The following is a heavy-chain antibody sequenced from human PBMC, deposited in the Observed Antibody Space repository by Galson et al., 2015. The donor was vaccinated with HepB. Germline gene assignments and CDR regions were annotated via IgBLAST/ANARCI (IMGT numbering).Heavy chain of an antibody. Sequence: SLRLSCAASGFTFGDYAMSWFRQAPGKGLEWVGFIRSKAYGGTTEYAASVKGRFTISRDDSKSIAYLQMNSLKTEDTAVYYCTTNWNYANPFAFDYWGQGTLVTVSS. CDR3: TTNWNYANPFAFDY. V-gene: IGHV3-49*03. D-gene: IGHD1-7*01. CDR1: GFTFGDYA. CDR2: IRSKAYGGTT. J-gene: IGHJ4*02.